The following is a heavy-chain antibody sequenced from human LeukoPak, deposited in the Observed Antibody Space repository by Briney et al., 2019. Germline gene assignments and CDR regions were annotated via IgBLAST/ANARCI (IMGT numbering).Heavy chain of an antibody. D-gene: IGHD3-10*01. J-gene: IGHJ4*02. V-gene: IGHV3-21*01. CDR1: GFTFSSYS. CDR2: ISSSSSYI. Sequence: GGSLRLSCAASGFTFSSYSMNWVRQAPGKGPEWVSSISSSSSYIYYADSVKGRFTISRDNAKNSLYLQMNSLRAEDTAVYYCAREGMDLLWFGEPEEYYFDYWGQGTLVTVSS. CDR3: AREGMDLLWFGEPEEYYFDY.